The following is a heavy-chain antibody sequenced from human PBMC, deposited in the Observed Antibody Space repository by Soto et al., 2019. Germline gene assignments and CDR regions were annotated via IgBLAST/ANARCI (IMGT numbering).Heavy chain of an antibody. V-gene: IGHV3-30*18. CDR1: GCTFSKYG. CDR2: ISYDGNNK. D-gene: IGHD1-26*01. CDR3: AKDATNYYAGADY. J-gene: IGHJ4*02. Sequence: QVQLVESGGGVVQPGRSLRLSCAVSGCTFSKYGMHWVRQAPGKGLEWVSIISYDGNNKYYADSVKGRFTISRDNSKNTLFLQMNSLRAEDTAVYYCAKDATNYYAGADYWGQGNLVTVSS.